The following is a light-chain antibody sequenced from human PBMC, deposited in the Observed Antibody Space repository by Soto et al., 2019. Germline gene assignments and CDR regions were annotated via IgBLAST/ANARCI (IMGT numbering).Light chain of an antibody. J-gene: IGLJ2*01. Sequence: QSALTQPASVSGSPGQSITISCTGTSSDDGGYNYVSWYQQHPGKAPKLMIYEVSNRPSGVSNRFSGSKSGNTASLTISGLQAEDEADYYCSSYTSSSTHAVFGGGTKLTVL. V-gene: IGLV2-14*01. CDR2: EVS. CDR3: SSYTSSSTHAV. CDR1: SSDDGGYNY.